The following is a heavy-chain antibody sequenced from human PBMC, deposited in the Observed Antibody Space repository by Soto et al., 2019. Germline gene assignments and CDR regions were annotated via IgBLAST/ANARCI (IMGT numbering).Heavy chain of an antibody. Sequence: PGGSLILSCAASGFTFSSYAMHWVRQAPGKGLEWVAVISYDGSNKYYADSVKGRFTISRDNSKNTLYLQMNSLRAEDTAVYYCARFLHPEKSPFDYWGQGTLVTVSS. CDR1: GFTFSSYA. CDR3: ARFLHPEKSPFDY. V-gene: IGHV3-30-3*01. J-gene: IGHJ4*02. CDR2: ISYDGSNK.